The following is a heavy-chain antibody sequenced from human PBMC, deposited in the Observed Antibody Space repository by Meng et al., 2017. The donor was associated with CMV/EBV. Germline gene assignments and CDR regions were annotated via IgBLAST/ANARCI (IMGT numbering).Heavy chain of an antibody. CDR1: TSSSGGYY. Sequence: TSSSGGYYGSGIRQHPGKGLEWMEYNYDSERTYKNPANKSRVTRAVDTSKNQYSLKLSSVTAADTAVYYGAREGRVEGPASRYLDYWGQGTLVTVSS. J-gene: IGHJ4*02. CDR3: AREGRVEGPASRYLDY. CDR2: NYDSERT. D-gene: IGHD2-2*01. V-gene: IGHV4-31*02.